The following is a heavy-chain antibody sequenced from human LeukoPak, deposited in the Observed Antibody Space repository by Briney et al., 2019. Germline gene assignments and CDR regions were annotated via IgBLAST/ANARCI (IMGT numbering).Heavy chain of an antibody. CDR3: ARGITIFGVAGFDP. V-gene: IGHV4-59*01. CDR2: IYSSGST. D-gene: IGHD3-3*01. Sequence: PSETLSLTCTVSGGPISSYYWSWIRQPPGKGLEWIGYIYSSGSTNYNPSLKSRVTISVDTSKNQFSLKLSSVTAADTAVYYCARGITIFGVAGFDPWGQGTLVTVSS. CDR1: GGPISSYY. J-gene: IGHJ5*02.